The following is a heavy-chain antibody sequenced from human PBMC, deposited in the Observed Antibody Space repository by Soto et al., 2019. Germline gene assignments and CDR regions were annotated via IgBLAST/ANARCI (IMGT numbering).Heavy chain of an antibody. CDR1: GGSISSSSYY. D-gene: IGHD6-19*01. CDR2: IYYSGST. Sequence: PSETLSLTCTVSGGSISSSSYYWGWIRQPPGKGLEWIGSIYYSGSTYYNPSLKSRVTISVDTSKNQFSLKLSSVTAADTAVYYCARLYSSGWYVIFDYWGQGTLVTVSS. CDR3: ARLYSSGWYVIFDY. V-gene: IGHV4-39*01. J-gene: IGHJ4*02.